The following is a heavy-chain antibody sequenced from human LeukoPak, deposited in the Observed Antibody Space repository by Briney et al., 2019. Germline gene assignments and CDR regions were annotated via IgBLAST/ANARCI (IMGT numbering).Heavy chain of an antibody. J-gene: IGHJ5*02. Sequence: RASVKVSCKASGYSFKSNGISWVRQAPGQGLEWMGWISTYNDNTKYAQKFQGRVTVTTDTSTSTAYMELRSLRSDDTAVYYCARLGYASTWSWFDPWGQGTLVTVSS. D-gene: IGHD6-13*01. CDR3: ARLGYASTWSWFDP. V-gene: IGHV1-18*01. CDR2: ISTYNDNT. CDR1: GYSFKSNG.